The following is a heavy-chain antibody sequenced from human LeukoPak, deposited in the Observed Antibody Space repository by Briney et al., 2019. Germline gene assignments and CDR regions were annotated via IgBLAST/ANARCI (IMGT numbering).Heavy chain of an antibody. CDR2: ISSSGLYI. V-gene: IGHV3-21*01. D-gene: IGHD3-3*01. CDR3: ASGVQKLDP. Sequence: GGSLRLSCAASGFTFSTYNMNWVRQAPGKGLEWVSSISSSGLYIYYAESLQGRFTISRDNAKNSLYLQMNSLRAEDTAMYYCASGVQKLDPWGQGTLVTVSS. CDR1: GFTFSTYN. J-gene: IGHJ5*02.